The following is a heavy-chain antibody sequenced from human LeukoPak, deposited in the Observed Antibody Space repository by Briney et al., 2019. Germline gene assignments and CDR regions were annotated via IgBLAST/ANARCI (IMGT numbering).Heavy chain of an antibody. V-gene: IGHV3-74*01. CDR3: ARVSLWFGEYDYYYYGMDV. J-gene: IGHJ6*02. CDR1: GFTFSSYW. D-gene: IGHD3-10*01. CDR2: INSDGSST. Sequence: GRSLRLSCAASGFTFSSYWMHWVRQAPGKGLVWVSRINSDGSSTSYADSVKGRFTISRDNAKNTLYLQMNSLRAEDTAVYYCARVSLWFGEYDYYYYGMDVWGQGTTVTVSS.